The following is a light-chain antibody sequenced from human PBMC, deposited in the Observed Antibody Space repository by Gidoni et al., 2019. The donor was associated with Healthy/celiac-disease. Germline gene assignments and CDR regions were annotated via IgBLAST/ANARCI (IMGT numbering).Light chain of an antibody. Sequence: DIQMTQSPSSLSASVGDRVTITRRASQGISNYLAWYQQKPGKVPKLLIYAASTLQSGVPSRFSGSGSGTDFTLTISSLQPEDVATYYCQKYNSAPRSFGQGTKLEIK. CDR1: QGISNY. CDR2: AAS. V-gene: IGKV1-27*01. CDR3: QKYNSAPRS. J-gene: IGKJ2*03.